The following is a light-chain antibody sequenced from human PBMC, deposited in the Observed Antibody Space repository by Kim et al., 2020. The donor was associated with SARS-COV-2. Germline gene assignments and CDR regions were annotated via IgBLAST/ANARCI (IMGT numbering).Light chain of an antibody. Sequence: ASVGDSVTITCQASQDITNSLNWYHQKPGEAPKLLIYDVSNLEPGVPSRFSGSGSETDFIFTIRSLQPDDIGTYYCQQYDYLPFSFGPGTKVDIK. CDR3: QQYDYLPFS. CDR1: QDITNS. CDR2: DVS. V-gene: IGKV1-33*01. J-gene: IGKJ3*01.